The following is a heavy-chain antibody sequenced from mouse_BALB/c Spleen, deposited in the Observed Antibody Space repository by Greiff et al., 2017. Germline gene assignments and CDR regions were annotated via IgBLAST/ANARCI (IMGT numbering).Heavy chain of an antibody. Sequence: VQVVESGPGLVAPSQSLSITCTVSGFSLTSYGVHWVRQPPGKGLEWLGVIWAGGSTNYNSALMSRLSISKDNSKSQVFLKMNSLQTDDTAMYYCARGYYGNYYTFAYWGQGTLVTVSA. D-gene: IGHD2-1*01. CDR2: IWAGGST. J-gene: IGHJ3*01. CDR1: GFSLTSYG. V-gene: IGHV2-9*02. CDR3: ARGYYGNYYTFAY.